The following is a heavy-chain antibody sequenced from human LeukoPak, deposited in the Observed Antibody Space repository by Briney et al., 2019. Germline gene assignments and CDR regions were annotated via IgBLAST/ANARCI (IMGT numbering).Heavy chain of an antibody. CDR3: AKAQGFGWYFDL. CDR2: IYHSGST. V-gene: IGHV4-30-4*02. Sequence: PSETLSLTCTVSGGSISSGDYYWSWIRQPPGKGLEWIGYIYHSGSTYYNPSLKSRVTISVDRSKNQFSLKLSSVTAADTAVYYCAKAQGFGWYFDLWGRGTLVTVSS. J-gene: IGHJ2*01. CDR1: GGSISSGDYY. D-gene: IGHD2-15*01.